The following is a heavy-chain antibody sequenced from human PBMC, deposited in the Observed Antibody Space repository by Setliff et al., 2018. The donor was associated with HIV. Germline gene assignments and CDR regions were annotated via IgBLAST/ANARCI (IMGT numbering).Heavy chain of an antibody. CDR3: ARQYNRQYGMDV. CDR2: IYHSGST. D-gene: IGHD1-20*01. CDR1: GYSISSGYY. Sequence: SETLSLTCTVSGYSISSGYYWGWIRQPPGKGLEWIGSIYHSGSTYYNPSLKSRVTISVDTSKNQFSLKLSSVTAADTAVYYCARQYNRQYGMDVWGQGTTVTVSS. V-gene: IGHV4-38-2*02. J-gene: IGHJ6*02.